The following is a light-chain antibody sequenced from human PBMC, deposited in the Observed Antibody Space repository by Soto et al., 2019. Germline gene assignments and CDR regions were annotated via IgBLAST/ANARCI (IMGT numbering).Light chain of an antibody. Sequence: EIVLMQSPGTLCLSPGERASLSCRASQSVSSSYLAWYQQKPGQAPRLLIYGASSRATGIPDRFRGSGSGTDFTLTINGLEPEDFAVYYCQQYGNSPPWTFGQGTKVEIK. CDR1: QSVSSSY. CDR3: QQYGNSPPWT. J-gene: IGKJ1*01. CDR2: GAS. V-gene: IGKV3-20*01.